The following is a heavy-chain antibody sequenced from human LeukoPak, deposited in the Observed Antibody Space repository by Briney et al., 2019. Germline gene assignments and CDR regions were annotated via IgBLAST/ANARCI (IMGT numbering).Heavy chain of an antibody. CDR2: IYYSGST. Sequence: SETLSLTCTVSGGSISSYYWSWIRQPPGKGLEWIGYIYYSGSTNYNPSLKSRVTISVDTSKNQFSLKLSSMTAADTAVYYCARNRRYGGNSFDYWGQGTLVTVSS. J-gene: IGHJ4*02. D-gene: IGHD4-23*01. CDR1: GGSISSYY. V-gene: IGHV4-59*08. CDR3: ARNRRYGGNSFDY.